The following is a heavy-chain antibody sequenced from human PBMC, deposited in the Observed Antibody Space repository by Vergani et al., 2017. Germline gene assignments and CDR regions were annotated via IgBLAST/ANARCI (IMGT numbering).Heavy chain of an antibody. D-gene: IGHD3-10*01. CDR2: ISYDGSNK. CDR3: AKDSVLLWFGSHPAYFDY. Sequence: QVQLVESGGGVVQPGRSLRLSCAASGFTFSSYGMHWVRQAPGKGLEWVAVISYDGSNKYYADSVKGRFTISRDNSKNTLYLQMNSLRAEDTAVYYCAKDSVLLWFGSHPAYFDYWGQGTLVTVSS. V-gene: IGHV3-30*18. J-gene: IGHJ4*02. CDR1: GFTFSSYG.